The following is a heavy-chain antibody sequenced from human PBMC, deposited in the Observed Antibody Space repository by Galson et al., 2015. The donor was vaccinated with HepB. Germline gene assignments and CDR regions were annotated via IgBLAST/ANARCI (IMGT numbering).Heavy chain of an antibody. CDR3: AREESGSSCEEIDY. Sequence: SCKASGCTFSSYALSWGRAAPGQGLEWRGGMIPIFGTANYAQKFQGRVTITEDESTSTAYMELSSLRAEDTAVYYCAREESGSSCEEIDYWGRGTLVTVSS. CDR2: MIPIFGTA. D-gene: IGHD6-13*01. CDR1: GCTFSSYA. V-gene: IGHV1-69*19. J-gene: IGHJ4*02.